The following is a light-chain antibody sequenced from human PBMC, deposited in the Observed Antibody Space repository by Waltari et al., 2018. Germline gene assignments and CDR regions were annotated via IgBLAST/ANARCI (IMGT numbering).Light chain of an antibody. V-gene: IGKV1-5*01. J-gene: IGKJ1*01. CDR1: QSISSW. CDR3: QQYNSPRT. Sequence: ASVGDRVTITCRASQSISSWLAWYQQKPGKAPKLLIYDASSLESGVPSRFSGSGSGTEFTLTISSLQPDDFATYYCQQYNSPRTFGQGTKVEIK. CDR2: DAS.